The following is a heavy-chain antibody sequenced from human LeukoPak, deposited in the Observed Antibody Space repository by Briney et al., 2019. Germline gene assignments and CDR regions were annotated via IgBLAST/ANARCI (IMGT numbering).Heavy chain of an antibody. J-gene: IGHJ4*02. D-gene: IGHD3-22*01. CDR3: ASSPTHYYDSSGYYY. Sequence: ASVKVSCKASGYTFTSYAMHWVRQAPGQRLERMGWINAGNGNTKYSQKFQGRVTITRDTSASTAYMELSSLRSEDTAVYYCASSPTHYYDSSGYYYWGQGTLVSVSS. CDR2: INAGNGNT. V-gene: IGHV1-3*01. CDR1: GYTFTSYA.